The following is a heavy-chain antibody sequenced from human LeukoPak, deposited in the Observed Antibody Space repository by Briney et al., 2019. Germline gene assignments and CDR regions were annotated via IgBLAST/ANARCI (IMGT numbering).Heavy chain of an antibody. CDR3: ARDRVAVAMGGHFDY. CDR2: IYYSGST. Sequence: SQTLSLTCTVSGGSLSSSSYYWGWIRQPPGRGLEWIGSIYYSGSTYYNPSLKSRVTISVYTSKNQFSLKLSAVTAADTALYSCARDRVAVAMGGHFDYWGQGTLVTVSS. J-gene: IGHJ4*02. D-gene: IGHD2-15*01. CDR1: GGSLSSSSYY. V-gene: IGHV4-39*01.